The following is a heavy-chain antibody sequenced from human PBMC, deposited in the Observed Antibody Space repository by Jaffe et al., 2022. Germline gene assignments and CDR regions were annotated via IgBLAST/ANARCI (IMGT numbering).Heavy chain of an antibody. CDR3: ARGSYRNFDY. CDR2: IDSYGITT. D-gene: IGHD3-16*02. CDR1: GFTFTDYW. J-gene: IGHJ4*02. Sequence: EVQLVQSGGGLVQPGGSLTLSCAASGFTFTDYWMHWVRQVPGKGLLWVSRIDSYGITTHYADSVKGRFTISRDNAKRTLYLQMSSLRGEDTALYYCARGSYRNFDYWGQGTLVTVSS. V-gene: IGHV3-74*01.